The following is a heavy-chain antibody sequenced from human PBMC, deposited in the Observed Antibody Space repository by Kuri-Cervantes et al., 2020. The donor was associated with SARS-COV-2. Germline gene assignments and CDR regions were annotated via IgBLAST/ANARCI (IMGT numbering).Heavy chain of an antibody. CDR2: IYYSGNT. Sequence: GSLRLSCTVSGGSISSYYWSWIRQPPGKGLEWIGFIYYSGNTNYNPSLKSRVTISVDTSKNQFSLKLSSVTAADTAVYYCAREIGYGYGQKKNYYYYYGMDVWGQGTTVTVSS. CDR1: GGSISSYY. D-gene: IGHD5-18*01. V-gene: IGHV4-59*01. J-gene: IGHJ6*02. CDR3: AREIGYGYGQKKNYYYYYGMDV.